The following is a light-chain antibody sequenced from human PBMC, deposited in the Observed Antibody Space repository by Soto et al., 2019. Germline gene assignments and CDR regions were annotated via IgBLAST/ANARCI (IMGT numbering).Light chain of an antibody. CDR2: DAS. V-gene: IGKV3-11*01. CDR3: QQRGNWPQT. J-gene: IGKJ1*01. Sequence: EIVLTQSPATLSLSPGERATLSCRASQNVFIYIAWYQQTPGQAPRLLIYDASNRATGIPARFSGSGSGTDFTLTISSLEPEDFAVYYCQQRGNWPQTFGQGTKVEVK. CDR1: QNVFIY.